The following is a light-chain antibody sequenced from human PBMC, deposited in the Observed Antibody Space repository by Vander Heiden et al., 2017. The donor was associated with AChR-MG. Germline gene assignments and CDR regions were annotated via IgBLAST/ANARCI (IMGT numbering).Light chain of an antibody. CDR3: LLYYGGAQRGV. V-gene: IGLV7-43*01. J-gene: IGLJ2*01. CDR1: TGAVTSGYY. Sequence: QTVVTQEPSLTVYPGGTVTLTCASSTGAVTSGYYPNWFQQKPGQAPRALIYSKSKKHSWTPARFSGSLLGGKAALTLSGVQPEDEAEYYCLLYYGGAQRGVFGGGTKLTVL. CDR2: SKS.